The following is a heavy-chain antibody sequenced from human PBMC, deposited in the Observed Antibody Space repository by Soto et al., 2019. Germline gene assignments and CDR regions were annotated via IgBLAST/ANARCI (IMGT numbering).Heavy chain of an antibody. D-gene: IGHD1-1*01. CDR2: IYATGTT. V-gene: IGHV4-4*07. Sequence: PXASLALTCTACGACISGYYGSGIRKSAGKGLEWIGRIYATGTTDYNPSLKSRVMMSVDTSKKQFSLKLRSVTAADTAVYYCVRDGTKTLRDWFDPWGQGISVTVSS. CDR1: GACISGYY. CDR3: VRDGTKTLRDWFDP. J-gene: IGHJ5*02.